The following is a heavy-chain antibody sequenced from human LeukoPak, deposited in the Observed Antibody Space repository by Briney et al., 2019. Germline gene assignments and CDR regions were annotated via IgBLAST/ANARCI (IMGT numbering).Heavy chain of an antibody. Sequence: GASVKVSCKASGYTFTDYYMHWVRQAPGQGPEWMGWINPNTGGTNYAQKFQGRVTMTRETSISTAYMDLSRLRSDDAAVYYCVQFELDYWGQGTLVTVSS. CDR2: INPNTGGT. V-gene: IGHV1-2*02. CDR3: VQFELDY. CDR1: GYTFTDYY. D-gene: IGHD1-7*01. J-gene: IGHJ4*02.